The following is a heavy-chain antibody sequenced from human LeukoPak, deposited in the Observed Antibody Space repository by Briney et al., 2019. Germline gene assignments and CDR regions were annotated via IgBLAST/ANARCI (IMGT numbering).Heavy chain of an antibody. Sequence: PGESLKISCKGSGYSFTSYWIGWVRQMPGKGLEWMGIIYPGDSDTRYSPSFQGQVTISADKSISTAYLQWSSLKASDTAMYYCVRPALAAPGGGPPDYWGQGTLVTVSS. D-gene: IGHD6-13*01. CDR3: VRPALAAPGGGPPDY. V-gene: IGHV5-51*01. J-gene: IGHJ4*02. CDR2: IYPGDSDT. CDR1: GYSFTSYW.